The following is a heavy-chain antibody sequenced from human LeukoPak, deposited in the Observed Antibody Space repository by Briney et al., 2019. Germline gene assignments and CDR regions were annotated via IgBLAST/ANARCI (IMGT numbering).Heavy chain of an antibody. D-gene: IGHD6-13*01. V-gene: IGHV1-24*01. J-gene: IGHJ4*02. Sequence: ASVKVSCKVSGCTLTELSMHWVRQAPGKGLEWMGGFDPEDGETIYAQKFQGRVTLTEDTSADTTYMELSSLRSEDTAVYYCATGGVFSTWIEEDYWGQGTLVTVSS. CDR3: ATGGVFSTWIEEDY. CDR1: GCTLTELS. CDR2: FDPEDGET.